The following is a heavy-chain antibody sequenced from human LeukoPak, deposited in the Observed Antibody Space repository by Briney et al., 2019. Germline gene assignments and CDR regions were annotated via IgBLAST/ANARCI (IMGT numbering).Heavy chain of an antibody. CDR1: GVTFSSYS. CDR3: AKHHSYDSSGRTYYFDY. CDR2: INNGGGYT. V-gene: IGHV3-23*01. J-gene: IGHJ4*02. Sequence: GGSLRLSYAASGVTFSSYSMNWVRQAPGKGLEWVSAINNGGGYTYYADSVKGRFTISRDNSKNTLYLQMNSLRADDTAVYYCAKHHSYDSSGRTYYFDYWGQGTLVTVSS. D-gene: IGHD3-22*01.